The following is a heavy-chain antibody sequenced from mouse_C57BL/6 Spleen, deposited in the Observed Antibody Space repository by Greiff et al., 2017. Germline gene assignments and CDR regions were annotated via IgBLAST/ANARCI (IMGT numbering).Heavy chain of an antibody. V-gene: IGHV1-81*01. Sequence: QVQLQQSGAELARPGASVKLSCKASGYTFTSYGISWVKQRTGQGLEWIGEIYPRSGNTYYNEKFKGPATLTADKSSSTAYMELRSLPSEDSAVYFCARADGDYFDYWGQGTTLTVSS. CDR2: IYPRSGNT. CDR1: GYTFTSYG. CDR3: ARADGDYFDY. J-gene: IGHJ2*01.